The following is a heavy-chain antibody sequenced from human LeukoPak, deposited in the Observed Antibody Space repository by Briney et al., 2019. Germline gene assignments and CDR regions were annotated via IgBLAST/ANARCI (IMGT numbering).Heavy chain of an antibody. CDR1: GFTFSSYT. V-gene: IGHV3-21*01. CDR2: ISSSSSYI. D-gene: IGHD2-15*01. CDR3: ARGSEGYCSGGGCYYGMDV. J-gene: IGHJ6*01. Sequence: GGSLRLTCAASGFTFSSYTMNWVRQAPGKGLEWVSYISSSSSYIYYADSVKGRFTISRDNAENSLYLQMNSLRAEDTAVYYCARGSEGYCSGGGCYYGMDVWGQGTTVTVSS.